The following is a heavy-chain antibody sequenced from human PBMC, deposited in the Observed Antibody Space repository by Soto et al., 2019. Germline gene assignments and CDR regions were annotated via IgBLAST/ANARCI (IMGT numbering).Heavy chain of an antibody. Sequence: QVQLQQWGAGLLKSSETLSLTCAVYGGSFSDYYWSWIRQPPGEGLEWVGDINHSGSTKYNPSLKSRVTMSVDTSKSQFSLRLSSVTAADTAMYYCVRGGDNDGCFDYWGQGTLVTVSS. CDR1: GGSFSDYY. J-gene: IGHJ4*02. V-gene: IGHV4-34*01. D-gene: IGHD4-17*01. CDR3: VRGGDNDGCFDY. CDR2: INHSGST.